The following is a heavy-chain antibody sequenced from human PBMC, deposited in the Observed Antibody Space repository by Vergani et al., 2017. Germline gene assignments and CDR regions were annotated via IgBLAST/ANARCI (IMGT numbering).Heavy chain of an antibody. CDR2: FNPSADST. D-gene: IGHD6-13*01. J-gene: IGHJ4*02. CDR3: ARAAGGSSWYGRYFDF. CDR1: GNSFTTYY. V-gene: IGHV1-46*01. Sequence: QVQLVQSGAEVKEPGASVKISCKASGNSFTTYYMHWVRQAPGQGLEWMGIFNPSADSTSYAQKFQDRVTMTSDTSTTTVYMELSSLRSDDTAVYYCARAAGGSSWYGRYFDFWGQGTLVTVSS.